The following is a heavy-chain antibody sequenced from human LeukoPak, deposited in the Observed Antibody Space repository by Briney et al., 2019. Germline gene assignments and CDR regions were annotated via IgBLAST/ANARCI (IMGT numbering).Heavy chain of an antibody. D-gene: IGHD3-9*01. CDR1: GYTFTSYG. V-gene: IGHV1-18*01. CDR3: ATDWHYDILTGFGY. CDR2: ISAYNGNT. J-gene: IGHJ4*02. Sequence: ASVKVSCKASGYTFTSYGISWVRQAPGQGLEWMGWISAYNGNTNYAQKLQGRVTMTTDTSTSTAYMELRSLRSDDTAVYYCATDWHYDILTGFGYWGQGTLVTVSS.